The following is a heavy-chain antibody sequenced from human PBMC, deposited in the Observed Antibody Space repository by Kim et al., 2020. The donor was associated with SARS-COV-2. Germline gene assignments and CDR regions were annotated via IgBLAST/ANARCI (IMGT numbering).Heavy chain of an antibody. CDR3: ARDQGRSVLMVYGDYYYYGMDV. V-gene: IGHV3-11*01. Sequence: GGSLRLSCAASGFTFSDYYMSWIRQAPGKGLEWVSYISSSGSTIYYADSVKGRFTISRDNAKNSLYLQMNSLRAEDTAVYYCARDQGRSVLMVYGDYYYYGMDVWGQGTTVTVSS. CDR2: ISSSGSTI. D-gene: IGHD2-8*01. J-gene: IGHJ6*02. CDR1: GFTFSDYY.